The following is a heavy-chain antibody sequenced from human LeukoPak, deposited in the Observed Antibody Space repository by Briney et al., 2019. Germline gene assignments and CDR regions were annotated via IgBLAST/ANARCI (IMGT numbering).Heavy chain of an antibody. CDR2: ISSGSTSI. CDR3: AREGPGTYVDY. CDR1: GSTFNRYS. D-gene: IGHD1-26*01. Sequence: GGSLRLSCTASGSTFNRYSMNWVRQAPGKGLEWVSYISSGSTSIYYADSVKGRFTISKDSTKNSLYLQMNSLRDDDTAIYYCAREGPGTYVDYWGQGTLVTVSS. V-gene: IGHV3-48*02. J-gene: IGHJ4*02.